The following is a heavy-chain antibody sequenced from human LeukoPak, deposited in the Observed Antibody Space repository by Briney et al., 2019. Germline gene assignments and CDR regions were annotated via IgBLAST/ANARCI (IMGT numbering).Heavy chain of an antibody. CDR3: ARDLKSSASLED. V-gene: IGHV1-46*01. J-gene: IGHJ4*02. Sequence: GASVKVSCKASGYTFTNYFLHWVRQAPGQGLEWMGIINPSGGATSYTQNFQGRVTMTRDTSTSTVYMELSSLRSEDTAMYYCARDLKSSASLEDWSQGTLVTVSS. CDR2: INPSGGAT. CDR1: GYTFTNYF. D-gene: IGHD3-22*01.